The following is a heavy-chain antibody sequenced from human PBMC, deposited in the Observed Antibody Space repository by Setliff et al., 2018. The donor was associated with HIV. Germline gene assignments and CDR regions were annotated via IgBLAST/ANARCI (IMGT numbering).Heavy chain of an antibody. V-gene: IGHV4-61*02. CDR1: GGSISSGSYY. J-gene: IGHJ4*02. CDR3: ARHSPSDY. CDR2: IYTSGST. Sequence: PSETLSLTCTVSGGSISSGSYYWSWIRQPAGKGLEWIGRIYTSGSTNYNPSLKSRVTISVDTSKNQFSLKLSSVTAADTAVYYCARHSPSDYWGQGTLVTAPQ.